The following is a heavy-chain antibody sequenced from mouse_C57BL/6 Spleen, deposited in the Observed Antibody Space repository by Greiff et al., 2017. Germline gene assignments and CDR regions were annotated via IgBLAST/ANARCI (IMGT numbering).Heavy chain of an antibody. J-gene: IGHJ1*03. Sequence: VQLQQSGAELVKPGASVKLSCTASGFNIKDYYMHWVKQRTEQGLEWIGRIAPEDGDTKYAPQFQGKATISADTSSNTAYLQLSRLTSEDTAVYYFARIYYCGSSYVWYFDVWGTGTTVTVSA. D-gene: IGHD1-1*01. CDR2: IAPEDGDT. CDR1: GFNIKDYY. CDR3: ARIYYCGSSYVWYFDV. V-gene: IGHV14-2*01.